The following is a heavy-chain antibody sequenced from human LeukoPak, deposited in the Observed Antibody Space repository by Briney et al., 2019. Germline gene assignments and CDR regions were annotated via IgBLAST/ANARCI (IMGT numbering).Heavy chain of an antibody. V-gene: IGHV1-69*05. Sequence: SVKVSCKASGGTFSSYAISWVRQAPGKGLEWMGRIIPIFGTANYAQKFQGRVTITTDESTSTAYMELSSLRPEDTAVDYCARDRRSSSPQRAYYYYYMDVWGKGTTVTVSS. J-gene: IGHJ6*03. CDR2: IIPIFGTA. CDR3: ARDRRSSSPQRAYYYYYMDV. D-gene: IGHD6-6*01. CDR1: GGTFSSYA.